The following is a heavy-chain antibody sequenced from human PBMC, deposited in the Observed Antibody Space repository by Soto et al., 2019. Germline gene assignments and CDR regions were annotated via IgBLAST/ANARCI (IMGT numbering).Heavy chain of an antibody. V-gene: IGHV3-33*01. Sequence: QVQREESGGGVVQPGRSLRLSCAASGFTFSSYGMHWVRQAPGKGLEWVAVIWYDGSNKYYADSVKGRFTISRDNSKNTLYLQTSCLRAEYTGVYYSARDISRNVRLGVLSLLGGDNWFDPWGQGTLVTVSS. CDR2: IWYDGSNK. CDR3: ARDISRNVRLGVLSLLGGDNWFDP. CDR1: GFTFSSYG. D-gene: IGHD3-16*02. J-gene: IGHJ5*02.